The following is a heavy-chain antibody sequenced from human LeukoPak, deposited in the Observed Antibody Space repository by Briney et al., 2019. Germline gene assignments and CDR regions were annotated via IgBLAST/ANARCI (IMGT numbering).Heavy chain of an antibody. Sequence: GESLKISCKGSGYSFTSYWIGWVRQMPGKGLEWMGIIYPGDSDTRYSPSFQGQVTISADKSISTAYLQWSSLKASDTAMYYCASVTKAYSSSGKDAFDIWGQGTMVTVSS. D-gene: IGHD6-13*01. CDR2: IYPGDSDT. CDR3: ASVTKAYSSSGKDAFDI. J-gene: IGHJ3*02. CDR1: GYSFTSYW. V-gene: IGHV5-51*01.